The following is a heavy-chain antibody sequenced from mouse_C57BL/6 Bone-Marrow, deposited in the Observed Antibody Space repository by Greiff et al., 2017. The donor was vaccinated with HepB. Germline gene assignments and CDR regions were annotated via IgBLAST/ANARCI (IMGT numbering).Heavy chain of an antibody. J-gene: IGHJ2*01. CDR2: IDPENGDT. CDR1: GFNIKDDY. V-gene: IGHV14-4*01. CDR3: TPYSGDYFDY. Sequence: VQLQQSGAELVRPGASVKLSCTASGFNIKDDYMHWVKQRPEQGLEWIGWIDPENGDTEYASKFQGKATITADTSSNTACLQLSGLTSEDTAVYYCTPYSGDYFDYWGQGTTLTVSS. D-gene: IGHD1-1*01.